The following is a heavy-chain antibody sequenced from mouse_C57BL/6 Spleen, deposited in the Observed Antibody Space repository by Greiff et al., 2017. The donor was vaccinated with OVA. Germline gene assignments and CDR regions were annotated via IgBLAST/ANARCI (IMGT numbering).Heavy chain of an antibody. CDR2: ISSGSSTI. Sequence: DVKLVESGGGLVKPGGSLKLSCAASGFTFSDYGMHWVRQAPEKGLEWVAYISSGSSTIYYADTVKGRFTISRDNAKNTLFLQMTSLRSEDTAMYYCARYYLYAMDYWGQGTSVTVSS. CDR3: ARYYLYAMDY. CDR1: GFTFSDYG. V-gene: IGHV5-17*01. D-gene: IGHD5-5*01. J-gene: IGHJ4*01.